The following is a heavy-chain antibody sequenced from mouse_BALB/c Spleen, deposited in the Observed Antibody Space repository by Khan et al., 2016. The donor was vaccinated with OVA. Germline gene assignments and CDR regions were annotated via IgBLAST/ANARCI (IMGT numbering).Heavy chain of an antibody. J-gene: IGHJ1*01. CDR1: GYSFNSSW. CDR3: ASGATASYWYFDV. Sequence: QVQLQQPGAELVRPGASVKLSCKASGYSFNSSWMNWVKQRPGQGLPWIGLIHPSDSQTRLNQKFKDKATLTVDKSYSTAFMQLSSPTSTDTTVYYCASGATASYWYFDVWGAGTTVTVAS. CDR2: IHPSDSQT. V-gene: IGHV1S82*01. D-gene: IGHD1-1*01.